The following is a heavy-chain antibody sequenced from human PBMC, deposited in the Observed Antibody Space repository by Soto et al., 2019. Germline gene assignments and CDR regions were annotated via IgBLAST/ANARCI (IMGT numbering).Heavy chain of an antibody. D-gene: IGHD3-22*01. CDR1: GYTFATSG. CDR3: ARAGHYYDSSGYAN. J-gene: IGHJ4*02. CDR2: ISAYNGNT. Sequence: ASVKVSCKASGYTFATSGISWVRQAPGQGLEWMGWISAYNGNTNYEQKLQDRVTMTTDTSTSTAYLELRSLRSDDPAVYYCARAGHYYDSSGYANWGQGTLVTVSS. V-gene: IGHV1-18*01.